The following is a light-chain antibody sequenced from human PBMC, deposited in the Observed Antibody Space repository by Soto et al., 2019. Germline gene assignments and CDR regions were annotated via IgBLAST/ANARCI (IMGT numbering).Light chain of an antibody. J-gene: IGLJ2*01. Sequence: VLTQPPSVSGAPGQRVTISCTGSSSNIGAGYDVHWYQQLPGTAPKLLIYGNSNRPSGVPDRFSGSKSGTSASLAITGLQAEDEADYYCQSYDSSLSGYVVFGGGTKVTVL. V-gene: IGLV1-40*01. CDR3: QSYDSSLSGYVV. CDR2: GNS. CDR1: SSNIGAGYD.